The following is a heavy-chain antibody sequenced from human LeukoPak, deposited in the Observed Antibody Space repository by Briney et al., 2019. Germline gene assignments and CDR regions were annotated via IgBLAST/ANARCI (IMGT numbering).Heavy chain of an antibody. Sequence: SVKVSCKASGYTFTSYDINWVRQATGQGLEWMGRIIPILGIANYAQKFQGRVTITADKSTSTAYMELSSLRSEDTAVYYCAREARYCSSTSCYRANTHFDYWGQGTLVTVSS. CDR1: GYTFTSYD. D-gene: IGHD2-2*01. CDR3: AREARYCSSTSCYRANTHFDY. V-gene: IGHV1-69*04. J-gene: IGHJ4*02. CDR2: IIPILGIA.